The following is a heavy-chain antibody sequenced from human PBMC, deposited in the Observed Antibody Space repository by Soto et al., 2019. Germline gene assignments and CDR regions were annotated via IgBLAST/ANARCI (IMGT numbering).Heavy chain of an antibody. CDR1: GGTFSSYT. J-gene: IGHJ3*02. CDR2: IIPILGIA. CDR3: ARIPYYDILTGYYRAHDAFDI. D-gene: IGHD3-9*01. V-gene: IGHV1-69*02. Sequence: SVKVSFKASGGTFSSYTISWVRQAPGQGLEWMGRIIPILGIANYAQKFQGRVTITADKSTSTAYMELSSLRSEDTAVYYCARIPYYDILTGYYRAHDAFDIWGQGTMVTVSS.